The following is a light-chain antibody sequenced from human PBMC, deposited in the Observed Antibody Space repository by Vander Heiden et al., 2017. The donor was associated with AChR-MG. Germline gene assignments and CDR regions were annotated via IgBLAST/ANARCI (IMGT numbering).Light chain of an antibody. Sequence: QTVVTQEPSFSVSPGGTVTPTCGLSSGSVSVNHYPSWNQQTPGQPPRTLIYSTDIRSSGVADRFSGSILGKKAALTITGAQADDDSDYYCVLYMGSGIFVFGTGTKVSVL. CDR2: STD. CDR3: VLYMGSGIFV. CDR1: SGSVSVNHY. J-gene: IGLJ1*01. V-gene: IGLV8-61*01.